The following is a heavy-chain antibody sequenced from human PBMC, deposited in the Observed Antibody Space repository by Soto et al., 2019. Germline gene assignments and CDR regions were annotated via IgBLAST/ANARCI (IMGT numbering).Heavy chain of an antibody. J-gene: IGHJ4*02. CDR3: ASAGSYDY. Sequence: ASVKVSCKASGCTFSSYALSWVRQAPGEGLEWMGGIIPIFGTANYAQKFQGRVTITADESTSTAYMDVSSLRSEDTAVYYCASAGSYDYWGQGTLVTVSS. CDR2: IIPIFGTA. V-gene: IGHV1-69*13. CDR1: GCTFSSYA.